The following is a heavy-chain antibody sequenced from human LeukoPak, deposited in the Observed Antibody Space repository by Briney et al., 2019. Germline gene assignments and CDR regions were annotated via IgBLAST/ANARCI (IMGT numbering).Heavy chain of an antibody. CDR1: GGSISSYY. Sequence: PSETLSLTCTVSGGSISSYYWSWIRQPPGKGLEWIGYIYYSGSTNYNPSLKSRVTISVDTSKNQFSLKLSSVTAADTAVYYCARDVIGGRWFDPWGQGTLVTVSS. CDR2: IYYSGST. CDR3: ARDVIGGRWFDP. V-gene: IGHV4-59*12. J-gene: IGHJ5*02.